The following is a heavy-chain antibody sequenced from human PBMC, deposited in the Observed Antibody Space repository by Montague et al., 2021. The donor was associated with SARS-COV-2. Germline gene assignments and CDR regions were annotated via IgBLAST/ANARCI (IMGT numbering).Heavy chain of an antibody. V-gene: IGHV6-1*01. Sequence: CAISGDSVWSNTAAWNWIRQSPSGGLEWLRRTNYRSKWTSDYATXVEGRISIDPDTSKNQFFLHLRSVTPEDTGVYYCVRDTGSAQAGFDAWGQGTLVTVSS. CDR2: TNYRSKWTS. J-gene: IGHJ4*02. CDR3: VRDTGSAQAGFDA. CDR1: GDSVWSNTAA. D-gene: IGHD4-17*01.